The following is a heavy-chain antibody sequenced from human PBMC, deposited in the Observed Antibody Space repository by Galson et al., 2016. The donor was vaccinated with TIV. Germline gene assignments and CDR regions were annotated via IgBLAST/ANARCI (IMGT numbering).Heavy chain of an antibody. CDR1: GGIFNNFV. D-gene: IGHD3-10*01. J-gene: IGHJ4*02. CDR3: ARGSGYNFASGSSYFDF. CDR2: INPIFGTA. Sequence: SVKVSCKASGGIFNNFVISWLRQAPGQGLEWMGSINPIFGTANSAQKFQGRVTITADTSTSTIYMELSSLRSEDTAVYYCARGSGYNFASGSSYFDFWGQGTLVTVSS. V-gene: IGHV1-69*06.